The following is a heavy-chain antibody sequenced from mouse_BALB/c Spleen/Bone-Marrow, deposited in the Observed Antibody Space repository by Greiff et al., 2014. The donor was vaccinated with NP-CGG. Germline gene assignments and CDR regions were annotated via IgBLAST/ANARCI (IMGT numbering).Heavy chain of an antibody. CDR1: GYTFTSYT. V-gene: IGHV1-4*02. J-gene: IGHJ3*01. CDR2: INPSSGYT. CDR3: AREARTGAGFTY. Sequence: VMLVESGAELARPGASVKMSCKASGYTFTSYTIQWVKQRPGQGLEWIGYINPSSGYTDYNQKFKDKTTLTADKSSNTAYMQLTSLTSEDSAVYSCAREARTGAGFTYWGQGTLVTVSA. D-gene: IGHD4-1*01.